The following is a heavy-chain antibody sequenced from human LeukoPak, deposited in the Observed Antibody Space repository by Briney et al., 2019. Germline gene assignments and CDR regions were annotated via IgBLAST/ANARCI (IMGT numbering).Heavy chain of an antibody. CDR3: ARSRSSWDAFDI. CDR2: INYSGST. V-gene: IGHV4-34*01. CDR1: SESFSGYF. Sequence: SETLSLTCAIYSESFSGYFWSWIRQPPGKGLEWIGEINYSGSTNYNPSLKSRVTISVDTSKNQFSLKLSSVTAADTAVYYCARSRSSWDAFDIWGQGTMVTVSS. D-gene: IGHD6-13*01. J-gene: IGHJ3*02.